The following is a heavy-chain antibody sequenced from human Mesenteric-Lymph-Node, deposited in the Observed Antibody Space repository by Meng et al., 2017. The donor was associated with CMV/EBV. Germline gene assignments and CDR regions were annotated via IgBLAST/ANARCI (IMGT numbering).Heavy chain of an antibody. CDR1: GFTVSTNY. CDR2: VYGGGST. D-gene: IGHD6-25*01. J-gene: IGHJ3*02. V-gene: IGHV3-53*01. CDR3: ARATGVNAAEDAFDT. Sequence: GGSLRLSCAVSGFTVSTNYLSWVRQAPGKGLEWVSAVYGGGSTYYTDSVKGRFTTSRDDSKNTLYLQMNSLRAEDTAVYYCARATGVNAAEDAFDTWGQGTVVTVSS.